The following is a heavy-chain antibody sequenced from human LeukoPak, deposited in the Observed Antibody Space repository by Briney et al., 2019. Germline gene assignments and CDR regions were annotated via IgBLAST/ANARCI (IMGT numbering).Heavy chain of an antibody. CDR1: GYTFTGYY. V-gene: IGHV1-2*06. Sequence: GASVKVSCKASGYTFTGYYIHWVRPAPGQGVEWMGRIYPNSGGINYAQNFQGRVTMTRDTSTSTAYMELSRLRSDGTAVYYCARGPYYDILTGARYGMDVWGQGTTVTVSS. CDR2: IYPNSGGI. J-gene: IGHJ6*02. D-gene: IGHD3-9*01. CDR3: ARGPYYDILTGARYGMDV.